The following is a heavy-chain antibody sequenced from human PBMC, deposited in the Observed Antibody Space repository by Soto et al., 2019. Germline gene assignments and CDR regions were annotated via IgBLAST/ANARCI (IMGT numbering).Heavy chain of an antibody. CDR2: ISSGSSNI. CDR3: ASATVVAATFDF. CDR1: GFAFSSYN. Sequence: EVQLVESGGGLVKPGGSLTLSCAASGFAFSSYNMNWVRQAPGKGLEWVASISSGSSNIYYADSVKGRFTISRDNAKNSLFLHMDSLRAEDSAVYYCASATVVAATFDFWGQGTLVTVSS. D-gene: IGHD2-15*01. V-gene: IGHV3-21*01. J-gene: IGHJ4*02.